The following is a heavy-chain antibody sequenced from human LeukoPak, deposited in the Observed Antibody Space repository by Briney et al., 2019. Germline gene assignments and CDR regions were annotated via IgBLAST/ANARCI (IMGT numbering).Heavy chain of an antibody. CDR2: INPKSGGT. Sequence: GQXLXXXGRINPKSGGTNYAQKFQARVTMNRDKSIRRAYMEVSRLRDSDTAVYYCARTWRYCSGGSCYTWDYWGQGTLVTVSS. CDR3: ARTWRYCSGGSCYTWDY. V-gene: IGHV1-2*06. D-gene: IGHD2-15*01. J-gene: IGHJ4*02.